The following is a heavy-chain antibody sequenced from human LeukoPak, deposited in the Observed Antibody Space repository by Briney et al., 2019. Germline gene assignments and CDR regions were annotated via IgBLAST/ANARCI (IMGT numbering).Heavy chain of an antibody. CDR1: GHTFSSFA. Sequence: GGSLRFSCVSSGHTFSSFAMSWVRQAPGKGLEWVSALSPSGDDTYYADSVKGRFTISRDNSKNTLFLQMNDLRPDDTAVYYCAKSYGSSSWVPFYYYHGMDVWGQGTTVIVS. D-gene: IGHD6-13*01. V-gene: IGHV3-23*01. CDR3: AKSYGSSSWVPFYYYHGMDV. CDR2: LSPSGDDT. J-gene: IGHJ6*02.